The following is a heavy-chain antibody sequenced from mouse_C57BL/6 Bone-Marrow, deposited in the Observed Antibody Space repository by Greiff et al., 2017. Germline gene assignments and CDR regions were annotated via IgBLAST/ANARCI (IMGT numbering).Heavy chain of an antibody. CDR1: GFNIKDDY. CDR3: TTRHYYGSSVDY. D-gene: IGHD1-1*01. J-gene: IGHJ2*01. V-gene: IGHV14-4*01. Sequence: VHVKQSGAELVRPGASVKLSCTASGFNIKDDYMHWVKQRPEQGLEWIGWIDPENGDTEYASKFQGKATITADTSSNTAYLQLSSLTSEDTAVYYCTTRHYYGSSVDYWGQGTTLTVSS. CDR2: IDPENGDT.